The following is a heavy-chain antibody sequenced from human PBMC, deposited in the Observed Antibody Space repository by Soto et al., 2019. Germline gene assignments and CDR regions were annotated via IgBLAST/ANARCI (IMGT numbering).Heavy chain of an antibody. Sequence: PSETLSLTCTVSGGSVSSGSYYWSWIRQPPGKGLEWIGYIYYSGSTNYNPSLKSRVTISVDTSKNQFSLKLSSVTAADTAVYYCARVSPVRFFDYWGQGTLVTVSS. CDR2: IYYSGST. V-gene: IGHV4-61*01. CDR3: ARVSPVRFFDY. CDR1: GGSVSSGSYY. J-gene: IGHJ4*02.